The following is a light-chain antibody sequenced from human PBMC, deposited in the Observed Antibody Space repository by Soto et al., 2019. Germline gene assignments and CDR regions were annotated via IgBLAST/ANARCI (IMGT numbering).Light chain of an antibody. Sequence: DIQMTQSPSSLSASVGDRVTITCRASQNIGSYLNWYQQKPGKAPKLLITTASTLQSGVPSRFSGGGSATDFTLTISSLQPDDCATYYCQQYRGYWTFGQGTKVDIK. CDR1: QNIGSY. CDR2: TAS. J-gene: IGKJ1*01. V-gene: IGKV1-39*01. CDR3: QQYRGYWT.